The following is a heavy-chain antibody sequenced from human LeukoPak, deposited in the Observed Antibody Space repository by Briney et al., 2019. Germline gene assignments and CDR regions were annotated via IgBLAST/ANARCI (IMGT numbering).Heavy chain of an antibody. V-gene: IGHV4-34*01. CDR1: GGSFSGYY. D-gene: IGHD3-3*01. Sequence: SETLSLTCAVYGGSFSGYYWSWIRQPPGKGLEWIGEINHSGSTNYNPSLKSRVTISVDTSTNQFSLKLSSVTAADTAVYYCARLIWSGYYLPDYWGQGTLVTVSS. CDR2: INHSGST. J-gene: IGHJ4*02. CDR3: ARLIWSGYYLPDY.